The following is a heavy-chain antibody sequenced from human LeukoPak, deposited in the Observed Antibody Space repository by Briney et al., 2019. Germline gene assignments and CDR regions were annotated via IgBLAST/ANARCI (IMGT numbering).Heavy chain of an antibody. CDR2: ISSSSSTI. J-gene: IGHJ5*02. D-gene: IGHD2-15*01. CDR1: GFTFSSYS. Sequence: GGSLRLSCAASGFTFSSYSMNWVRQAPGKGLEGVSYISSSSSTIYYADSVKGRFTISRDNANNSLYLQMNSLRAEDTVVYYCARSVYCSGGSCGLNWFDPWGQGTLVTVSS. CDR3: ARSVYCSGGSCGLNWFDP. V-gene: IGHV3-48*01.